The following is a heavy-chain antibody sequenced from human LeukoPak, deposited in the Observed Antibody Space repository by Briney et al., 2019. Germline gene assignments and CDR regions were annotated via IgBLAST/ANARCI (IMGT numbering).Heavy chain of an antibody. Sequence: ASVKVSCKASGYTFTSYYMHWVRQAPGQGLEWMGWINPNSGGTNYAQKFQGRVTMTRDTSITTAYMELSRLRSDDTAVYYCARSLLDIVVVPAAIPFDYWGQGILVTVSS. D-gene: IGHD2-2*02. J-gene: IGHJ4*02. V-gene: IGHV1-2*02. CDR1: GYTFTSYY. CDR2: INPNSGGT. CDR3: ARSLLDIVVVPAAIPFDY.